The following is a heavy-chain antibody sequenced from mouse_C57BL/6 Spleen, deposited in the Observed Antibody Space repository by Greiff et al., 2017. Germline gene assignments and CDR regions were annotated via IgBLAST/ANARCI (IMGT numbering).Heavy chain of an antibody. V-gene: IGHV1-59*01. CDR1: GYTFTSYW. J-gene: IGHJ1*03. CDR3: ARRHYGSPWYFEV. CDR2: IDPSDSYT. Sequence: QVQLQQPGAELVRPGTSVKLSCKASGYTFTSYWMHWVKQRPGQGLEWIGVIDPSDSYTNYNQKFKGKATLTVDTSSSTAYMQLSSLTSEDSAVYYCARRHYGSPWYFEVWGTEATVTESS. D-gene: IGHD1-1*01.